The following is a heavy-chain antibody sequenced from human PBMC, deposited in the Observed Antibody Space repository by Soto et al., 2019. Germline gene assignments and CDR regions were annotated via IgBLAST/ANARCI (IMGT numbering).Heavy chain of an antibody. CDR1: GFTVSYNY. CDR3: ARGMYGSGSYYIGDAFDM. J-gene: IGHJ3*02. Sequence: HPGGSLRLSCAVSGFTVSYNYMNWVRQAPGKGLEWVSVIYRGVDTFYADSVKGRFTISRDNSKNTLYLQMNSLRAEDTAVYYCARGMYGSGSYYIGDAFDMWGQGTMVTVSS. D-gene: IGHD3-10*01. V-gene: IGHV3-53*01. CDR2: IYRGVDT.